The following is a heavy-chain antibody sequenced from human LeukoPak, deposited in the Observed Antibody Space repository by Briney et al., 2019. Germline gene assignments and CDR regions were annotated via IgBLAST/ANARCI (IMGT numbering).Heavy chain of an antibody. V-gene: IGHV3-20*04. CDR3: AREGSSGSYRRYYFDY. J-gene: IGHJ4*02. CDR1: GFTFDDYG. Sequence: GGSLRLSCAASGFTFDDYGMSWVRQAPGKGLEWVSGINWNGGSTGYADSVKGRFTISRDYAKNSLYLQMNSLRAEDTAVYYCAREGSSGSYRRYYFDYWGQGTLVTVSS. D-gene: IGHD1-26*01. CDR2: INWNGGST.